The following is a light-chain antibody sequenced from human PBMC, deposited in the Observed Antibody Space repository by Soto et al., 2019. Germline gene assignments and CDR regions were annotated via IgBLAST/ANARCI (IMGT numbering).Light chain of an antibody. CDR3: QQYGSSPKT. J-gene: IGKJ1*01. CDR1: QSVSSSY. CDR2: GAS. V-gene: IGKV3-20*01. Sequence: EIVLTQSPGTVSLSPGERATLSCRASQSVSSSYLAWYQQKPGQAPRLLIYGASSRATGIPDRFSGSGSGTDFTRTISRLEPEDLAVYYCQQYGSSPKTFGQGTKVEIK.